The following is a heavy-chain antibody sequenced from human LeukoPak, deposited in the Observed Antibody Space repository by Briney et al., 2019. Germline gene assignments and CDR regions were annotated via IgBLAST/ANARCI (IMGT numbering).Heavy chain of an antibody. CDR2: IYSGGST. CDR3: ARSTPFVYSSSWYYFDY. CDR1: GFTVSSNY. D-gene: IGHD6-13*01. Sequence: PGGSLRLSSAASGFTVSSNYMSWVRQAPGRGLEWVSVIYSGGSTYYADSVKGRFTISRDNSKNTLYLQMNSLRAEDTAVYYCARSTPFVYSSSWYYFDYWGQGTLVTVSS. V-gene: IGHV3-53*01. J-gene: IGHJ4*02.